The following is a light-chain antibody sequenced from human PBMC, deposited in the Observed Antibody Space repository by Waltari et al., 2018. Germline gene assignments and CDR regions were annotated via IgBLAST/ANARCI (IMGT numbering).Light chain of an antibody. V-gene: IGKV4-1*01. Sequence: DIVMTQSPDSLAVSLGERATINCKSSQSILYSADNGNYLAWYQKKPGQPPRLFIYWESTRASGVPDRFSGAGSGTDFNFTISSLQAEDVAVYYCQQYYSSPLTFGPGTKVDIK. J-gene: IGKJ3*01. CDR3: QQYYSSPLT. CDR2: WES. CDR1: QSILYSADNGNY.